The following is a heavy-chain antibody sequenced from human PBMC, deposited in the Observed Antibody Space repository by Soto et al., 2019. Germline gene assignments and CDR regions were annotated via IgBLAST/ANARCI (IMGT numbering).Heavy chain of an antibody. Sequence: SETLSLTCTVSGGSISSSSYYWGWIRQPPGKGLEWIGSIYYSGSTYYNPSLKSRVTISVDTSKNQFSLKLSSVTAADTAVYYCARHRYNWNYVSYYFDYWGQGTLVTVSS. CDR1: GGSISSSSYY. V-gene: IGHV4-39*01. CDR2: IYYSGST. J-gene: IGHJ4*02. D-gene: IGHD1-7*01. CDR3: ARHRYNWNYVSYYFDY.